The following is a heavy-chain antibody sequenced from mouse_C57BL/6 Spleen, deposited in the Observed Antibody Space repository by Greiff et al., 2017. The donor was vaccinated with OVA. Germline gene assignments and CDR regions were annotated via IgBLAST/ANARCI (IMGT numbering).Heavy chain of an antibody. CDR3: ARGVYYGSSYWYFDV. CDR2: IHPNSGST. CDR1: GYTFTSYW. D-gene: IGHD1-1*01. Sequence: QVQLQQPGAELVKPGASVKLSCKASGYTFTSYWMHWVKQRPGQGLEWIGMIHPNSGSTNYNEKFKSKATLTVDKYSSPAYMQLSSLTSEDSAFYYCARGVYYGSSYWYFDVWGTGTTVTVSS. J-gene: IGHJ1*03. V-gene: IGHV1-64*01.